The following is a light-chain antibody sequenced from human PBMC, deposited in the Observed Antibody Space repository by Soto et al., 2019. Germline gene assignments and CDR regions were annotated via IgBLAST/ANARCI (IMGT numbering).Light chain of an antibody. J-gene: IGKJ2*01. Sequence: EIVLTQSPGTLSLSPGERATLSCRASQSVSSSYLAWYQQKPGQAPRLLIYGASSRATGIPDRFSGSGSGTDFTLTISRLEPEDFAEYYCQQYRNSLYTFGQGTKLEIK. CDR3: QQYRNSLYT. CDR1: QSVSSSY. CDR2: GAS. V-gene: IGKV3-20*01.